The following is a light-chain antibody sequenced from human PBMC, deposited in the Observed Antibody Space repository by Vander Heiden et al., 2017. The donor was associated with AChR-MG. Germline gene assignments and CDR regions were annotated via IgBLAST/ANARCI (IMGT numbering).Light chain of an antibody. CDR3: NSRDSSGNHPV. CDR1: SLRSYY. J-gene: IGLJ2*01. Sequence: SSELTPHPAVSVALGQTVRITCQGDSLRSYYASWYQQKPGQAPVLVIYGKNNRPSGIPDRFSGSSSGNTASLTITGAQAEDEADYYCNSRDSSGNHPVFGGGTKLTVL. CDR2: GKN. V-gene: IGLV3-19*01.